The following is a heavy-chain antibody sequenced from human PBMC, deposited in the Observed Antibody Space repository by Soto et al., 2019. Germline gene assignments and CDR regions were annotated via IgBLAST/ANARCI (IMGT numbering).Heavy chain of an antibody. CDR3: ARRQISPPTRGAATARGAMDV. Sequence: PGGSLRLSCEASGFILGSYATSWVRQTPGKGLEGVSLISRNGSSTYYADSVKGRFTISRDNSKNTLYLQMNSLRADDTAVYYCARRQISPPTRGAATARGAMDVWGQGTTVTVSS. J-gene: IGHJ6*02. CDR1: GFILGSYA. CDR2: ISRNGSST. D-gene: IGHD6-13*01. V-gene: IGHV3-23*01.